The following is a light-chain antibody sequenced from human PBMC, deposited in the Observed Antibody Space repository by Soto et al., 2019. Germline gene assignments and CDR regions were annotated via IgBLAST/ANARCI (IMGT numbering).Light chain of an antibody. CDR3: AAWDDSLNGYV. CDR1: SSNIGTNA. V-gene: IGLV1-44*01. Sequence: QSALTQPPSASGTPGQRLTISCSGGSSNIGTNAVNWYQQLPGTAPKLLIYNNNQRPSGVPDRFSGSKSGTSASLAISGLQSEDEADYYCAAWDDSLNGYVFGTGTKVTVL. J-gene: IGLJ1*01. CDR2: NNN.